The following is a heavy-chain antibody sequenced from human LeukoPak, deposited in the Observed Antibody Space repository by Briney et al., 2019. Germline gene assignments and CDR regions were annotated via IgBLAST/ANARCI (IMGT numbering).Heavy chain of an antibody. V-gene: IGHV3-23*01. CDR3: ARDREPLRYFDT. CDR2: ISKNGVDT. Sequence: GGSLRLSCAGSGFIFSRYAVSWVRQAPGKGLEWVSAISKNGVDTYYADSVKSRFTISRDSSKNTVYLQMNSLRAEDTAVYYCARDREPLRYFDTWGQGTLVTVSS. J-gene: IGHJ4*02. D-gene: IGHD3-9*01. CDR1: GFIFSRYA.